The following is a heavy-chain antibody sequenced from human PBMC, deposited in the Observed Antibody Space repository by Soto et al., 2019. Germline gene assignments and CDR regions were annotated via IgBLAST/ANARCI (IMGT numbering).Heavy chain of an antibody. CDR1: GFTFSSYA. D-gene: IGHD7-27*01. Sequence: GSLRLSCAASGFTFSSYAMSWVRQAPGKGLEWVSAISGSGGSTYNADSVKGRFTISRDNSKNTLYLQMNSLRAEDTAVYYCAKRSSHNWGSKVDDAFDIWGQGTMVTVSS. CDR2: ISGSGGST. J-gene: IGHJ3*02. V-gene: IGHV3-23*01. CDR3: AKRSSHNWGSKVDDAFDI.